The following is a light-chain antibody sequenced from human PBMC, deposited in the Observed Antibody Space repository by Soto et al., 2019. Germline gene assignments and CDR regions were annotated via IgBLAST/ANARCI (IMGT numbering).Light chain of an antibody. J-gene: IGKJ5*01. CDR3: QRYNSWPQIT. Sequence: EVVMTQSPSTLSVSTGERATLSCRASQSVSRNLAWYQQKPGQAPRLLIYDASTRATGIPDRFSGGGSGTEFTLTISSLQSEDFVVYYCQRYNSWPQITFGQGTRLEIK. CDR2: DAS. CDR1: QSVSRN. V-gene: IGKV3-15*01.